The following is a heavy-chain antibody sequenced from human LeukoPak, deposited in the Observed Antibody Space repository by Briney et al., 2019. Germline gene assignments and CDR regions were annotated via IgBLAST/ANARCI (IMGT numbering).Heavy chain of an antibody. J-gene: IGHJ4*02. CDR1: GFTFSSYW. D-gene: IGHD5/OR15-5a*01. Sequence: GGSLRLSCAASGFTFSSYWMSWVRQAPGKGLEWVANIRQDGSEKYYVDSVKGRFTISRGNAKNSLYLQMNSLRAEDTAVYYCARRGSTIIPYYFDYWGQGTLVTVSS. V-gene: IGHV3-7*01. CDR2: IRQDGSEK. CDR3: ARRGSTIIPYYFDY.